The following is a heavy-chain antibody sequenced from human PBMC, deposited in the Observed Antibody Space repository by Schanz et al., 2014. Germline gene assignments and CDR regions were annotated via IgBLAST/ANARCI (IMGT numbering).Heavy chain of an antibody. CDR3: ARQGDVYRLDY. CDR1: GASISVYD. CDR2: IYHTGGP. Sequence: QVQLQESGPGLVKPSETLSLTCTVSGASISVYDWNWIRQSPGKGLEWIGYIYHTGGPIYNPSLQGRVPIRMDPSKTPSSLKRELLTAADTAMYFCARQGDVYRLDYWGQGTLVSVTS. J-gene: IGHJ4*02. D-gene: IGHD1-26*01. V-gene: IGHV4-59*08.